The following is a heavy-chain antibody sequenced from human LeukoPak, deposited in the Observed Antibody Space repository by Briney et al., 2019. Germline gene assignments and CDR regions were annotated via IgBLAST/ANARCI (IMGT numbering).Heavy chain of an antibody. CDR1: GFTFSDYY. V-gene: IGHV3-11*03. D-gene: IGHD3-10*01. J-gene: IGHJ4*02. CDR2: ISSSSSYT. Sequence: GGSLRLSCAASGFTFSDYYMSWIRQAPGKGLEWVSYISSSSSYTNYADSVKGRFTISRDNAKNSLYLQMNSLRAEDTAVYYCANTYYYGSGSYHWGQGTLVTVSS. CDR3: ANTYYYGSGSYH.